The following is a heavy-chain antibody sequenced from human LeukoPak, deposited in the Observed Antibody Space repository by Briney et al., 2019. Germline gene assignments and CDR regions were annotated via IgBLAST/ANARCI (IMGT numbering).Heavy chain of an antibody. CDR2: IKQDGSEK. D-gene: IGHD5-18*01. V-gene: IGHV3-7*01. CDR1: GYTFSSYW. Sequence: QPGGSLRLSCAASGYTFSSYWMSWVRQAPGKGLEWVANIKQDGSEKYYVDSVKGRFTISRDNAKNSLYLQMNSLRAEDTAVYYCARDPLIQLWLRSAFDIWGQGTMVTVSS. CDR3: ARDPLIQLWLRSAFDI. J-gene: IGHJ3*02.